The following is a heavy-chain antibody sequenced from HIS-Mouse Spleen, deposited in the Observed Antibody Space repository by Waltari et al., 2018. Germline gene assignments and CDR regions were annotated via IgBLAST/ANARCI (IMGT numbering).Heavy chain of an antibody. CDR1: GRSLTSSSYY. D-gene: IGHD3-22*01. CDR3: ARVEGVLSYYDSSGYYYFDY. Sequence: QLQLQESGPGLVKPSETLSLTCTVSGRSLTSSSYYWACLRQPPGKGLEWIGSIYYSGSTYYNPSLKSRVTISVDTSKNQFSLKLSSVTAADTAVYYCARVEGVLSYYDSSGYYYFDYWGQGTLVTVSS. V-gene: IGHV4-39*07. CDR2: IYYSGST. J-gene: IGHJ4*02.